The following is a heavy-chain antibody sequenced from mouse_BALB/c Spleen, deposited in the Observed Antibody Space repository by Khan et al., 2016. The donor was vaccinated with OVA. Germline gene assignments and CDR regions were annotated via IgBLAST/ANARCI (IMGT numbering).Heavy chain of an antibody. V-gene: IGHV1-77*01. CDR3: ARKNYFGYTCAY. CDR2: IYPGSGNT. D-gene: IGHD1-2*01. Sequence: QVQLKESGAELARPGASVKLSCKASGYTFTDYYINWVKQRTGQGLEWIGEIYPGSGNTYYNEKFKDKATLTADKSSTTAYMQLSSLNSEDSSVYFCARKNYFGYTCAYWGQGTLVTVSA. J-gene: IGHJ3*01. CDR1: GYTFTDYY.